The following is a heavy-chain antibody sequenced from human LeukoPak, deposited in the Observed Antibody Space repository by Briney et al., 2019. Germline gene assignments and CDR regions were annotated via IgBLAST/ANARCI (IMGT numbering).Heavy chain of an antibody. CDR3: ARGASSGYRIGQ. CDR2: INGDGRTT. D-gene: IGHD5-18*01. CDR1: GFTFSSYW. V-gene: IGHV3-74*01. Sequence: GGSLRLSCAASGFTFSSYWMHWVRQVPGKGLVWVSRINGDGRTTNYADSVKGRFTISRDNAKNTLYLQLNSLRAEDTAVYYCARGASSGYRIGQWGQGTLVTVSS. J-gene: IGHJ4*02.